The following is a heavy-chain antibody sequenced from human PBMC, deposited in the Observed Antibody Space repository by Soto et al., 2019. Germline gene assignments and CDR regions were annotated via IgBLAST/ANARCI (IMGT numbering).Heavy chain of an antibody. Sequence: PXESLTISCKGSGYSFTSYWISLVRQMPGKGLEWMGRIDPSDSYTNYSPSFQGHVTISADKSISTAYLQWSSLKASDTAMYYCARQHLSAAGQPYYYYYYGMDVWGQGTTVTVSS. CDR2: IDPSDSYT. V-gene: IGHV5-10-1*01. CDR1: GYSFTSYW. D-gene: IGHD6-13*01. J-gene: IGHJ6*02. CDR3: ARQHLSAAGQPYYYYYYGMDV.